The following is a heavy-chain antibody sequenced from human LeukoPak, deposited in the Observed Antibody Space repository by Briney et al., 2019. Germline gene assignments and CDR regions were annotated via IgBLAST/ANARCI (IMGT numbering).Heavy chain of an antibody. Sequence: GGSLRLSCAASGFTFSSYAMSWVRQAPGKGLEWVSAISGSGGSTYYADSVKGRFTISRDNSKNTLYLQMNSLRAEDTAVYYCAKEMVPGGYYYCYGMDVWGQGTTVTVSS. CDR2: ISGSGGST. D-gene: IGHD3-10*01. CDR1: GFTFSSYA. CDR3: AKEMVPGGYYYCYGMDV. V-gene: IGHV3-23*01. J-gene: IGHJ6*02.